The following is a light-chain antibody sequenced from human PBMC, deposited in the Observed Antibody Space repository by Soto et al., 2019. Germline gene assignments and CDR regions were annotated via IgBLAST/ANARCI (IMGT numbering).Light chain of an antibody. CDR1: QSVLSSSNNKNC. CDR3: QHYYSIPWT. V-gene: IGKV4-1*01. Sequence: DIVMTQSPDSLAVSLGERATINCKSSQSVLSSSNNKNCLAWYQQKPGQPPRLLIYWASTRESGVPDRFSGSGSGTDFTLTISSLQAEDVAVYYCQHYYSIPWTFCQGTKVEIK. CDR2: WAS. J-gene: IGKJ1*01.